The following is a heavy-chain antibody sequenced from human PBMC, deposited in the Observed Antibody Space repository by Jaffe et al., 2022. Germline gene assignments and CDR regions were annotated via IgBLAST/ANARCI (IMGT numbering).Heavy chain of an antibody. CDR3: ARETYDALTRQIFLDH. J-gene: IGHJ4*02. D-gene: IGHD3-9*01. CDR2: ISTGDPLK. V-gene: IGHV3-48*03. Sequence: EVQLVESGGGLVSPGGSLRLSCVASGFTFSSYEMNWVRQAPGKGLEWISYISTGDPLKTYAASVRGRFTISRDNAKNSLYLQMSSLRVEDTAVYYCARETYDALTRQIFLDHWGQGALVTVSS. CDR1: GFTFSSYE.